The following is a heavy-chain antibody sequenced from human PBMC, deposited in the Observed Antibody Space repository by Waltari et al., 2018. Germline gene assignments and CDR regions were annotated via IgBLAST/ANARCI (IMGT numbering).Heavy chain of an antibody. J-gene: IGHJ4*02. Sequence: QVQLVQSGAEVKKPGASVKVSCKASGYTFTGYSMHWVRQAPGQGLEWMGWINPNSGGTNYAQKFQGRVTMTRDTSISTAYMELSRLRSDDTAVYYCARGYDYIWGSYRAISPEVDYWGQGTLVTVSS. CDR2: INPNSGGT. CDR1: GYTFTGYS. D-gene: IGHD3-16*02. V-gene: IGHV1-2*02. CDR3: ARGYDYIWGSYRAISPEVDY.